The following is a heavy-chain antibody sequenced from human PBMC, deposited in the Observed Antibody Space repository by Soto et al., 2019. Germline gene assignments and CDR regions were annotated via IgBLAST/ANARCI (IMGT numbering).Heavy chain of an antibody. D-gene: IGHD6-19*01. CDR3: GTKEDSCGWYVGNFDY. J-gene: IGHJ4*02. V-gene: IGHV1-18*01. CDR2: ISAYNGNT. Sequence: ASVKVSCKASGYTFTSYGISWVRQAPGQGLEWMGWISAYNGNTNYAQKLQGRVTMTTDTSTSTAYMELRSLRSDDTAVYYCGTKEDSCGWYVGNFDYWGQGTLVTVSS. CDR1: GYTFTSYG.